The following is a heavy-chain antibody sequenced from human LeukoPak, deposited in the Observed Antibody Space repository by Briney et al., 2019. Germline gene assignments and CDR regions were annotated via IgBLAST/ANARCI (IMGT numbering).Heavy chain of an antibody. CDR3: AREHGDWNGFRDL. J-gene: IGHJ5*02. CDR1: GFSISRYW. CDR2: IKQDGSEI. V-gene: IGHV3-7*03. Sequence: GGSLRLSCAASGFSISRYWMSWVRQARGKGLEWVANIKQDGSEIYCVDSVKGRFTISRDNAKNSLSLQMNSLRAEDTAVYYCAREHGDWNGFRDLWGQGTLVAVSS. D-gene: IGHD1-1*01.